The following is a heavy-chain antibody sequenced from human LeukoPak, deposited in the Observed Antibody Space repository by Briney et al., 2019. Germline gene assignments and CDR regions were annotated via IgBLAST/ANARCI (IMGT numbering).Heavy chain of an antibody. D-gene: IGHD3-22*01. J-gene: IGHJ4*02. CDR2: ISGDGGST. CDR3: AKDSYYDSSGFWDY. CDR1: GFTFDDYA. Sequence: QLGGSLRLSCAASGFTFDDYAMHWVRQAPGKGLEWVSLISGDGGSTYYADSVKGRFTISRDNSKNSLYLQMNSLRTEDTALYYCAKDSYYDSSGFWDYWGQGTLVTVSS. V-gene: IGHV3-43*02.